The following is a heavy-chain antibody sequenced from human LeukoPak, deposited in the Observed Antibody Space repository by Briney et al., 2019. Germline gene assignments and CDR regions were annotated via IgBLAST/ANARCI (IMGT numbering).Heavy chain of an antibody. CDR2: INPNSGGT. V-gene: IGHV1-2*02. CDR1: GYTFTGYY. D-gene: IGHD2-15*01. J-gene: IGHJ6*02. CDR3: ARDHCATAGCYEDYYYGLDV. Sequence: ASVKVSCKASGYTFTGYYMHWVRQAPGQGLEWMGWINPNSGGTNYAQKFQGRVTMTRDTSISTAYMELIRLTSDDTAVYYCARDHCATAGCYEDYYYGLDVWGQGTTVTVSS.